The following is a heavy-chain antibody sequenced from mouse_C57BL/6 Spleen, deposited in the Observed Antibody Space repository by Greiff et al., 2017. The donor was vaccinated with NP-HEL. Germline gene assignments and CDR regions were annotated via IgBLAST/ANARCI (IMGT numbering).Heavy chain of an antibody. CDR2: INPNNGGT. D-gene: IGHD2-5*01. CDR3: ARDGYSNYHYYFDY. Sequence: VQLKQSGPELVKPGASVKMSCKASGYTFTDYNMHWVKQSHGKSLEWIGYINPNNGGTSYNKKFKGKATLTVNKSSSTAYMELRSLTSEDSAVYYCARDGYSNYHYYFDYWGEGTTLTVSS. J-gene: IGHJ2*01. V-gene: IGHV1-22*01. CDR1: GYTFTDYN.